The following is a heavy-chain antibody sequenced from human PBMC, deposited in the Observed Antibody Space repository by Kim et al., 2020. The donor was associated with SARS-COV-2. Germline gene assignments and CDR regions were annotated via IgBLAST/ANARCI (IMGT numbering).Heavy chain of an antibody. CDR1: GGTFSSYA. D-gene: IGHD3-22*01. V-gene: IGHV1-69*13. CDR2: IIPIFGTA. Sequence: SSVKVSCKASGGTFSSYAISWVRQAPGQGLEWMGGIIPIFGTANYAQKFQGRVTITADESTSTAYMELSSLRSEDTAVYYCARRIYYDYRFDPWGQRTLVTVSS. CDR3: ARRIYYDYRFDP. J-gene: IGHJ5*02.